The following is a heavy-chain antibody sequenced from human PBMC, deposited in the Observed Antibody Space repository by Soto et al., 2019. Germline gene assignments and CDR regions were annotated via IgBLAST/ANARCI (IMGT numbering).Heavy chain of an antibody. CDR1: GGTFCSYG. Sequence: QVQLVQSGAEVKKPGSSVKVSCRASGGTFCSYGISWVRQAPGQGIEWMGGISPIFGTANYAQQFQGRVTITADESTSTAYMELSSLRSEDTAVDYCARAAQPRDYYYGMDVWGQGTTVTVSS. CDR2: ISPIFGTA. CDR3: ARAAQPRDYYYGMDV. V-gene: IGHV1-69*12. J-gene: IGHJ6*02.